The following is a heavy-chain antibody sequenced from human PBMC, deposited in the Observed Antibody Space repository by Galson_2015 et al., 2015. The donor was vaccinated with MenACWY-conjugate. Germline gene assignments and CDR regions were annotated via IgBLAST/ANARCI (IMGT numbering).Heavy chain of an antibody. V-gene: IGHV2-5*02. CDR2: ISWDDDT. CDR3: AHSGEYCSRTSCYYFDY. CDR1: GFSLTTTGVG. J-gene: IGHJ4*02. D-gene: IGHD2-2*01. Sequence: PALVKPTQTLTLTCTFSGFSLTTTGVGVAWIRQPPGKALEWLALISWDDDTRYRPSLRRRLTVTQDTSKNRGVLTMTNVDPVDTATYYCAHSGEYCSRTSCYYFDYWGQGAPVTVSS.